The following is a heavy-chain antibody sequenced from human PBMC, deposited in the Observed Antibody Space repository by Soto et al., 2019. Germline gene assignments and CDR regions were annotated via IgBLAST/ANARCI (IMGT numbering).Heavy chain of an antibody. Sequence: GESLKISCKGSGYSFTSYWISWVRQMPGKGLEWMGRIDPSDSYTNYSPSFQGHVTISADKSISTAYLQWSSLKASDTAMYYCARQYDFWSGFQLKTHYYYYGMDVWGQGTTVTVSS. CDR2: IDPSDSYT. D-gene: IGHD3-3*01. V-gene: IGHV5-10-1*01. CDR1: GYSFTSYW. CDR3: ARQYDFWSGFQLKTHYYYYGMDV. J-gene: IGHJ6*02.